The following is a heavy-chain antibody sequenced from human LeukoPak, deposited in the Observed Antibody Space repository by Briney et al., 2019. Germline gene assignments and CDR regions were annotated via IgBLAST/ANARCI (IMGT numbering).Heavy chain of an antibody. J-gene: IGHJ4*02. CDR1: GYTFTIYG. CDR2: ISAYNGNT. D-gene: IGHD3-9*01. V-gene: IGHV1-18*04. Sequence: VSVKVSCKASGYTFTIYGINWVRQAPGQGLEWMGWISAYNGNTNYAQKLQGRVTMTTDTSTSTAYMELRSLRSDDTAVYYCARGNYDILTGPYSDYWGQGTLVTVSS. CDR3: ARGNYDILTGPYSDY.